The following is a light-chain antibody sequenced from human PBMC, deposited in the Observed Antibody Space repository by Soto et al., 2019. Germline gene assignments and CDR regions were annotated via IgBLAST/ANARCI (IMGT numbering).Light chain of an antibody. CDR1: MRDVGAYNL. CDR2: EVR. CDR3: SSYASGTTYV. J-gene: IGLJ1*01. Sequence: QSALTQPASVSGSAGQSITISCSGTMRDVGAYNLVSWYQQHPGTAPKLIIYEVRNRPSGISSRFSGSRSGNTASLTISGLQAEDEADYYCSSYASGTTYVFGTGTKLTVL. V-gene: IGLV2-14*01.